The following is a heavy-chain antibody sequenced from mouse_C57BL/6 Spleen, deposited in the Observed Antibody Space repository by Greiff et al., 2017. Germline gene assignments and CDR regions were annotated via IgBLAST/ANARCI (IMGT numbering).Heavy chain of an antibody. CDR1: GYTFTSYW. Sequence: QVQLQQPGAELVKPGASVKMSCKASGYTFTSYWITWVKQRPGQGLEWIGDIYPGSGSTNYNEKFKGKATLTVDTSSSTAYMQLSSLTSEDSAVYYCARGYDYDWYFDVWGTGTTVTVSS. CDR2: IYPGSGST. V-gene: IGHV1-55*01. J-gene: IGHJ1*03. D-gene: IGHD2-4*01. CDR3: ARGYDYDWYFDV.